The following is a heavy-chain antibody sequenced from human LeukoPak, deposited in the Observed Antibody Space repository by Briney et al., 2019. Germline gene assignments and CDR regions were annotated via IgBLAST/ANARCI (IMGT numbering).Heavy chain of an antibody. Sequence: PGGSLRLSCAASGFTVSSNYMSWVRQAPGKGLEWVSVIYSGGSTYYADSVKGRFTISRDNSENTLYLQMNSLRAEDTAVYYCARDRLSCSGGSCYSIDYWGQGTLVTVSS. J-gene: IGHJ4*02. CDR2: IYSGGST. D-gene: IGHD2-15*01. CDR3: ARDRLSCSGGSCYSIDY. CDR1: GFTVSSNY. V-gene: IGHV3-66*01.